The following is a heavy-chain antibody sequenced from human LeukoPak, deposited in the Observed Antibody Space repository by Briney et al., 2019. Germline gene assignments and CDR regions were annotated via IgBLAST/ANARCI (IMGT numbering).Heavy chain of an antibody. Sequence: GSLRLSCAASGFTFSTSWMSWVRRAPGKGLEWVASIKEDGSDKYYVDSVKGRFTISRDNAKNSLYLQMSSLRAEDTAVYYCARFRTLGAWGQGTLVTVSS. CDR1: GFTFSTSW. V-gene: IGHV3-7*01. D-gene: IGHD3-3*01. CDR2: IKEDGSDK. J-gene: IGHJ5*02. CDR3: ARFRTLGA.